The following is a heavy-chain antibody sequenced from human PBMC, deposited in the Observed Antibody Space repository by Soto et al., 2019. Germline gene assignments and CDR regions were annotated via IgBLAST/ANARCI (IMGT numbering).Heavy chain of an antibody. CDR1: GGSVSSSGYY. V-gene: IGHV4-31*03. D-gene: IGHD6-6*01. J-gene: IGHJ5*02. CDR2: IYYSGRT. Sequence: QVQLQESGPGLVKPSQTLSLTSTVSGGSVSSSGYYWSWIRQHPGKGLEWIGYIYYSGRTYYSASLKSRVTILLDTSKNQFSLNLTSVTAADTAVYYCAGGSSRSWFDPWGQGTLVTVSS. CDR3: AGGSSRSWFDP.